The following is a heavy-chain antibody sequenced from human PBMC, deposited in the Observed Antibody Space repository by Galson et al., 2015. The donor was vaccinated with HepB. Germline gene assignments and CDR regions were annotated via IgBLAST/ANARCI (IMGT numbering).Heavy chain of an antibody. CDR1: GYNITNYY. D-gene: IGHD5-24*01. J-gene: IGHJ6*02. CDR2: INPSDGGT. V-gene: IGHV1-46*04. CDR3: ARWGDGYIPYGMDV. Sequence: SVKVSCKASGYNITNYYIHWVRQAPGQGLEWMGIINPSDGGTSYAQKLQGRVTMTRDTSTSTVYMELSNLRSEDTAVYYCARWGDGYIPYGMDVWGQGTTVTVSS.